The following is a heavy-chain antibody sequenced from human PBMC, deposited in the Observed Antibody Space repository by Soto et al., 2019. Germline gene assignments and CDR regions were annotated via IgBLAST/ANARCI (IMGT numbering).Heavy chain of an antibody. J-gene: IGHJ6*02. V-gene: IGHV3-23*04. CDR3: AKDLFCSGTSCYTSDYYGLDV. CDR2: ISGTGGAA. Sequence: EVQLVESGGVLVQPGGSLRLSCAASGFTFSSYAMSWVRQAPGKGLEWLSVISGTGGAAYYADSVKGRFTISRDNSKNTLYLQMNSLRAEDTAVYYCAKDLFCSGTSCYTSDYYGLDVWGLGTTVTVSS. CDR1: GFTFSSYA. D-gene: IGHD2-2*02.